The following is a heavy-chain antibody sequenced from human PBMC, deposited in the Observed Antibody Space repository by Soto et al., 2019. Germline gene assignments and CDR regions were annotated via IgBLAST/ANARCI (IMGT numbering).Heavy chain of an antibody. CDR2: ISSSGSTI. CDR3: ARDSGSGWYLWFDP. V-gene: IGHV3-11*01. D-gene: IGHD6-19*01. CDR1: GFTFSDYY. Sequence: WGSLRLSCAASGFTFSDYYMSWIRQAPGKGLEWVSYISSSGSTIYYADSVKGRFTISRDNAKNSLYLQMNSLRAEDTAVYYCARDSGSGWYLWFDPWGQGTLVTVSS. J-gene: IGHJ5*02.